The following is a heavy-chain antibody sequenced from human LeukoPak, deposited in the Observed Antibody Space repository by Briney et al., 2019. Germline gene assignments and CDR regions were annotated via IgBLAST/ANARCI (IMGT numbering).Heavy chain of an antibody. CDR1: GGSISSSSYY. CDR2: IYYSGST. J-gene: IGHJ5*02. Sequence: SETLSLTCTVSGGSISSSSYYWGWIRQPPGKGLEWIGSIYYSGSTYYNPSLKSRVTISVDTSKNQFSLKLSSVTAADTAVYYCARERSHNWFDPWGQGTLVTVSS. V-gene: IGHV4-39*07. CDR3: ARERSHNWFDP. D-gene: IGHD1-26*01.